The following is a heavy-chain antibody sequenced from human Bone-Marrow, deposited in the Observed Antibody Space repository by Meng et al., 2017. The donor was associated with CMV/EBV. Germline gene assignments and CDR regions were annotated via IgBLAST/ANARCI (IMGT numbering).Heavy chain of an antibody. Sequence: GGSLRLSCAASGFSFDESGMSWVRQVPGKGLEWVSGINWRGDTTHYADSVRGRFTISRDNAKNSLYLQMNNLRAEDTALYYCAKDPRGPTAIYLYDFDYWGQGTLVTVSS. CDR3: AKDPRGPTAIYLYDFDY. CDR2: INWRGDTT. D-gene: IGHD2-2*02. V-gene: IGHV3-20*04. J-gene: IGHJ4*02. CDR1: GFSFDESG.